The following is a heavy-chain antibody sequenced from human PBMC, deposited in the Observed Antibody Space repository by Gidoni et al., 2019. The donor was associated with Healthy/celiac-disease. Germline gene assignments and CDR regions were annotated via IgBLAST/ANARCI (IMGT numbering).Heavy chain of an antibody. CDR1: GGSFSGYY. CDR3: ARGSLITMIVVVSPYYFDY. Sequence: QVQLQQWGAGRLKPSETLSLTCAVYGGSFSGYYWSWIRQPPGKGLEWIGEINHSGSTNYNPSLKSRVTISVDTSKNQFSLKLSSVTGADTAVYYCARGSLITMIVVVSPYYFDYWGQGTLVTVSS. CDR2: INHSGST. D-gene: IGHD3-22*01. V-gene: IGHV4-34*01. J-gene: IGHJ4*02.